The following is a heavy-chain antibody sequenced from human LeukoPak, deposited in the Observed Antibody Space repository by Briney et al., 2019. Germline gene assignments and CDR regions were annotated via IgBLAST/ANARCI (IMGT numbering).Heavy chain of an antibody. J-gene: IGHJ3*02. CDR1: GFTFSSYW. CDR2: IKQDGSEK. CDR3: AKDPSHYGLAAFDI. D-gene: IGHD3-3*01. V-gene: IGHV3-7*03. Sequence: GGSLRLSCAASGFTFSSYWTSWVRQAPGKGLEWVANIKQDGSEKYYVDSVKGRFTISRDNAKNSLYLQMNSLRAEDTAVYYCAKDPSHYGLAAFDIWGQGTMVTVSS.